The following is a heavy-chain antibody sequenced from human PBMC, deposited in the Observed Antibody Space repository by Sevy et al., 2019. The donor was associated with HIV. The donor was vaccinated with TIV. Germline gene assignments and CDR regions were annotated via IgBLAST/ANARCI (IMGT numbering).Heavy chain of an antibody. V-gene: IGHV1-2*06. CDR1: GYTFTGYY. J-gene: IGHJ4*02. CDR3: ARDLVYEVPGDYDILTGYPYDY. CDR2: INPNSGGT. Sequence: ASVKVSCKASGYTFTGYYVHWVRQAPGQGLEWMGRINPNSGGTNYAQKFQGRVTMTRDTSISTAYMELSRLRSDDTAVYYCARDLVYEVPGDYDILTGYPYDYWGQGTLVTVSS. D-gene: IGHD3-9*01.